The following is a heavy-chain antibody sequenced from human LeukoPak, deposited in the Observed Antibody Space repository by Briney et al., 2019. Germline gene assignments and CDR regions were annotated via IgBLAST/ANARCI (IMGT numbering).Heavy chain of an antibody. CDR2: IYYSGST. J-gene: IGHJ3*02. V-gene: IGHV4-59*01. CDR3: ARVTSDYGDPDAFDI. Sequence: SETLSLTCTVPGGSISSYYWSWIRQPPGKGLEWIGYIYYSGSTNYNPSLKSRVTISVDTSKNQFSLKLSSVTAADTAVYYCARVTSDYGDPDAFDIWGQGTMVTVSS. D-gene: IGHD4-17*01. CDR1: GGSISSYY.